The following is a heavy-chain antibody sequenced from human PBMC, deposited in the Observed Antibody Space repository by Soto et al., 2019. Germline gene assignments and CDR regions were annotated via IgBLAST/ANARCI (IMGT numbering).Heavy chain of an antibody. CDR3: VRIRHSGHDYRGYFDS. V-gene: IGHV1-8*01. J-gene: IGHJ4*02. Sequence: QVHLVQSGAEVKKPGASVKVSCKPSGYTFADYDINWVRQATGQGPEWMGWMNPNSGDAGYAQKFQGRVTMTMNTSISTAYMEMSSMRSEDTAVYYCVRIRHSGHDYRGYFDSWGQGTLLTVSS. CDR1: GYTFADYD. D-gene: IGHD5-12*01. CDR2: MNPNSGDA.